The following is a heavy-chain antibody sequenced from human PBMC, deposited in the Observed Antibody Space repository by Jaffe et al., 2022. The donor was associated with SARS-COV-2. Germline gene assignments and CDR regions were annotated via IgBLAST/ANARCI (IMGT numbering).Heavy chain of an antibody. V-gene: IGHV3-23*01. J-gene: IGHJ6*02. CDR3: AKGGPPAYYYYGMDV. CDR2: ISASGGTI. D-gene: IGHD3-16*01. CDR1: GFTFNSFA. Sequence: EVQLLESGGGLVQPGGSLRLSCAASGFTFNSFAMSWVRQAPGKGLEWVSSISASGGTINYADSVKGRFTISRDNSKNTLNLQMNTLRAEDTAVYYCAKGGPPAYYYYGMDVWGQGTTVTASS.